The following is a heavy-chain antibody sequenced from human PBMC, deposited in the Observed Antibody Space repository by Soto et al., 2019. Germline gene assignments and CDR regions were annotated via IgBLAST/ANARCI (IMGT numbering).Heavy chain of an antibody. CDR2: IRTISSAI. D-gene: IGHD2-15*01. J-gene: IGHJ4*02. V-gene: IGHV3-48*02. CDR3: ARETPSFDS. Sequence: VGSLRLSCAASGFTFSDYPMNWVRQAPGKGLEWVSSIRTISSAIYFADSVRGRFTISRDNARNSLYLQMTSLRDEDTAVYYCARETPSFDSWGQGTLVTVSS. CDR1: GFTFSDYP.